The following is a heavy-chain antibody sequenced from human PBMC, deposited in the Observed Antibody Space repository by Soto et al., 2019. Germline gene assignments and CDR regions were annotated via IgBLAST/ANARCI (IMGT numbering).Heavy chain of an antibody. CDR2: VFHSGST. V-gene: IGHV4-30-2*01. CDR1: DDSVIIGGFS. J-gene: IGHJ5*02. Sequence: TMSLTSIVSDDSVIIGGFSWIWIRQPPGKGLEWLEYVFHSGSTHYNPALESRVTMSLDRSNNQISLRLTSVTTADTAVYFCARVLNWFDPCGQGLPVTVSS. CDR3: ARVLNWFDP.